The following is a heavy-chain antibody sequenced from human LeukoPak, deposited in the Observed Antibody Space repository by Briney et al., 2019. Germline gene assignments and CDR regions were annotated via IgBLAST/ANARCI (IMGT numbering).Heavy chain of an antibody. CDR1: GGSISSGSYY. V-gene: IGHV4-61*02. Sequence: SQTLSLTCTVSGGSISSGSYYWSWIRQPAGKGLEWIGRIYTSGSTNYNPSLKSRVTISVDTSKNQFPLKLSSVTAADTAVYYCARKYYLDVWGQGTTVTVSS. CDR2: IYTSGST. J-gene: IGHJ6*02. D-gene: IGHD3-10*01. CDR3: ARKYYLDV.